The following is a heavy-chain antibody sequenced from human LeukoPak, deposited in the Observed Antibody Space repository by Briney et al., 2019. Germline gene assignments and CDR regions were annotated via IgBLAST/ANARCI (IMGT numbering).Heavy chain of an antibody. J-gene: IGHJ4*02. CDR3: AREKGYGDRSFDY. Sequence: PSETLSLTCTVSGGSISSYYWSWIRQPPGKGLEWIGYIYYSGSTNYNPSLKSRVTISVDTSKNQFSLKLSSVTDADTAVYYCAREKGYGDRSFDYWGQGTLVTVSS. CDR2: IYYSGST. D-gene: IGHD4-17*01. CDR1: GGSISSYY. V-gene: IGHV4-59*01.